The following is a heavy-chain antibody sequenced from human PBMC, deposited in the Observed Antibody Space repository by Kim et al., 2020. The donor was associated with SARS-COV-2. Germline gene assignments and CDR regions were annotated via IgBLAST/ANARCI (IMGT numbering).Heavy chain of an antibody. CDR3: AKASHSGLPYNWFDP. Sequence: GGSLRLSCAASGFTFDDYAMHWVRQAPGKGLEWVSGISWNSGSIGYADSVKGRFTISRDNAKNSLYLQMNSLRAEDTALYYCAKASHSGLPYNWFDPWGQGTLVTVSS. J-gene: IGHJ5*02. CDR1: GFTFDDYA. V-gene: IGHV3-9*01. CDR2: ISWNSGSI. D-gene: IGHD6-19*01.